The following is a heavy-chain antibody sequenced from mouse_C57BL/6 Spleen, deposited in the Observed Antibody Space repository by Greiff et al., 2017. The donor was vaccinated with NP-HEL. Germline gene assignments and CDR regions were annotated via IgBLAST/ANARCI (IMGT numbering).Heavy chain of an antibody. CDR2: INPNNGGT. CDR3: ARGDYGNYFDY. J-gene: IGHJ2*01. D-gene: IGHD2-1*01. CDR1: GYTFTDYN. V-gene: IGHV1-22*01. Sequence: EVQLVESGPELVKPGASVKMSCKASGYTFTDYNMHWVKQSHGKSLEWIGYINPNNGGTSYNQKFKGKATLTVNKSSSTAYMELRSLTSEDSAVYYCARGDYGNYFDYWGQGTTLTVSS.